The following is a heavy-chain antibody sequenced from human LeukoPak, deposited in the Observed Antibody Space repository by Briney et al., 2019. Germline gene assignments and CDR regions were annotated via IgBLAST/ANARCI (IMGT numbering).Heavy chain of an antibody. CDR3: SRGDCTSTTCHNWFDP. CDR1: GFTFSRYW. Sequence: PGGSLRLSCAASGFTFSRYWMHWVRQAPGTGLVCLSRIDSDGSITDYADSVKGRFTISRDNAKNTLYLQMNSLRADDTAVYYCSRGDCTSTTCHNWFDPWGQGTLVTVSS. CDR2: IDSDGSIT. J-gene: IGHJ5*02. V-gene: IGHV3-74*01. D-gene: IGHD2-2*01.